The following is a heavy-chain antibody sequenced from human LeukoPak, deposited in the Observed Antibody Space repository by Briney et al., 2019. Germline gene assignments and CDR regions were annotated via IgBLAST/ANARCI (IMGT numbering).Heavy chain of an antibody. V-gene: IGHV1-18*01. Sequence: ASVKVSCKASGYTFTSYDFNWLRQATGQGPEWMGWISAYNGNTNYAQKLQGRVTMTTDTSTSTAYMELRSLRSDDTAVYYCARDHPGYCSGGSCSPFDYWGQGTLVTVSS. CDR2: ISAYNGNT. D-gene: IGHD2-15*01. CDR1: GYTFTSYD. CDR3: ARDHPGYCSGGSCSPFDY. J-gene: IGHJ4*02.